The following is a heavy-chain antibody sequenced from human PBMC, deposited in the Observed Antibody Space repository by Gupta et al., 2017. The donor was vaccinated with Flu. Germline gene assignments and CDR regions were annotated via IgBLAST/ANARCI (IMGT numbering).Heavy chain of an antibody. Sequence: EVQLVEYGGGLVQHGGSLRLSCAASGCTLSSYDMSWVRQAPGRGLEWVSFIRSSAVTYYGDPVRGRFTISRDNAKNSLYLQMSGLRDEDTAVYYCARGHWANWGQGTLVTVSS. CDR2: IRSSAVT. CDR3: ARGHWAN. CDR1: GCTLSSYD. D-gene: IGHD3-16*01. J-gene: IGHJ4*02. V-gene: IGHV3-48*03.